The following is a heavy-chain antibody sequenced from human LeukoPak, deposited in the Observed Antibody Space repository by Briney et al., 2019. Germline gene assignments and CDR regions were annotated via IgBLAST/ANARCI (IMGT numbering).Heavy chain of an antibody. Sequence: ASVKVSCKASGYTFTSYGISWVRQAPGQGLEWMGWISGYNGHTNYAQKLQGRVTMTTDKSTSTAYMGLRSLRSDDTAVYYCARGPRGVGATIASYWGQGTLVTVSS. D-gene: IGHD1-26*01. CDR3: ARGPRGVGATIASY. V-gene: IGHV1-18*01. CDR2: ISGYNGHT. J-gene: IGHJ4*02. CDR1: GYTFTSYG.